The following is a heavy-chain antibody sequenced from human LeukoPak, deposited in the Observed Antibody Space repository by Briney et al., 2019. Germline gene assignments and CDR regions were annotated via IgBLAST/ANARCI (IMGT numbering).Heavy chain of an antibody. CDR2: ISAYNGNT. Sequence: GASVKVSCKASGYTFTSYGISWVRQAPGHGLEWMGCISAYNGNTNYAQKLQGRVTMTTDTSTSTAYMELRSLRSDDTAVYYCARESGDSSGVYWYFDLWGRGTLVTVSS. V-gene: IGHV1-18*01. D-gene: IGHD3-22*01. CDR1: GYTFTSYG. CDR3: ARESGDSSGVYWYFDL. J-gene: IGHJ2*01.